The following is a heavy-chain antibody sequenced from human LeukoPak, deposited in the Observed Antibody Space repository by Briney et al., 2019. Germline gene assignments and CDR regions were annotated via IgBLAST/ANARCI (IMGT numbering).Heavy chain of an antibody. D-gene: IGHD6-13*01. V-gene: IGHV3-23*01. CDR3: AKVLSSSWGYFDY. CDR1: GFTFSNYD. CDR2: ITGNGDVT. J-gene: IGHJ4*02. Sequence: GGSLRLSCAASGFTFSNYDISWVRQAPGKGLEWVSAITGNGDVTFYADSVKGRFTISRDNSKNTLYLQMNSLKAEDTAVYYCAKVLSSSWGYFDYWGQGTLVTVSS.